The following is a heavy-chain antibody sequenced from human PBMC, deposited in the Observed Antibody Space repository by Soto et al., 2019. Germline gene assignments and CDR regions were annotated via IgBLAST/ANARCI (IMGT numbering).Heavy chain of an antibody. Sequence: ASVKVSCKASGYTFTRDYMHWVRQAPGQGLEWMGIINPSDDATSYAEKFQGRLTMTKDTSTSTVYMEMSSLRSEDTAVYYCARDLTREGDYYDRSGYYLDYWGQGTLVPVSS. CDR3: ARDLTREGDYYDRSGYYLDY. CDR2: INPSDDAT. D-gene: IGHD3-22*01. CDR1: GYTFTRDY. V-gene: IGHV1-46*01. J-gene: IGHJ4*02.